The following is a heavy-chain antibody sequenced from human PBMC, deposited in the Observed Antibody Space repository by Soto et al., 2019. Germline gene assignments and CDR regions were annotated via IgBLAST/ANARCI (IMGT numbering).Heavy chain of an antibody. CDR3: ATRDTGRVY. V-gene: IGHV4-4*02. CDR1: GVSISSHDW. CDR2: SHQSGNT. D-gene: IGHD5-18*01. Sequence: QVQLQESGPGLVEPSGTLSLTCAVSGVSISSHDWWTWVRQPPGKGLEWIGESHQSGNTNYNSSLESRVTISLAKSKNQLSLQLSAVTIADTAVYYCATRDTGRVYWGQGTLVTVSS. J-gene: IGHJ4*02.